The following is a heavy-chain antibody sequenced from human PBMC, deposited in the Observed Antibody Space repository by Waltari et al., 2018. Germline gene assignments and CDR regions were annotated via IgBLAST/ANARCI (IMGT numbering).Heavy chain of an antibody. CDR2: INAGNGNT. Sequence: QVQLVQSGAEVKKPGASVKVSCKASGYTFTSYAMHLVRQAPGQRLEWMGWINAGNGNTKYSQKFQGRVTITRDTSASTAYMELSSLRSEDTAVYYCARDIRCSGGSCYGADYWGQGTLVTVSS. J-gene: IGHJ4*02. D-gene: IGHD2-15*01. CDR3: ARDIRCSGGSCYGADY. CDR1: GYTFTSYA. V-gene: IGHV1-3*01.